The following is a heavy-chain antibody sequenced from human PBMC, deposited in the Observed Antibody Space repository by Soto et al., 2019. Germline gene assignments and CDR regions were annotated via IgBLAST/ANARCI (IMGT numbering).Heavy chain of an antibody. CDR2: INPSGGST. J-gene: IGHJ3*02. V-gene: IGHV1-46*03. Sequence: ASVKVSCKASGYTFTSYYMHWVRQAPGQGLEWMGIINPSGGSTSYAQKFQGRVTMTRDTSTSTVYMELSSLRSEDTAVYSCARDPTDLYGGDAFDIWGQGTMVTVSS. CDR1: GYTFTSYY. D-gene: IGHD3-16*01. CDR3: ARDPTDLYGGDAFDI.